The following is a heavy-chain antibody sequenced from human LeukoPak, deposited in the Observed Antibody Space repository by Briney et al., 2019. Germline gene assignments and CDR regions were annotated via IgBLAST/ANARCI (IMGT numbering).Heavy chain of an antibody. Sequence: GASVKVSCKASGYTFTGDYMHWVRQAPGQGLEWMGWISAYNGNTNYAQKLQGRVTMTTDTSTSTAYMELRSLRSDDTAVYYCGVPRSDAFDIWGQGTMVTVSS. D-gene: IGHD1-1*01. J-gene: IGHJ3*02. CDR2: ISAYNGNT. CDR3: GVPRSDAFDI. CDR1: GYTFTGDY. V-gene: IGHV1-18*04.